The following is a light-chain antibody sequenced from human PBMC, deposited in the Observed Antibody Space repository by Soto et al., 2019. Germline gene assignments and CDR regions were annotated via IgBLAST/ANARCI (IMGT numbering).Light chain of an antibody. J-gene: IGKJ5*01. CDR2: DAS. CDR1: QTVSSY. V-gene: IGKV3-11*01. CDR3: QQRSNWPPNT. Sequence: EIVLTQSPATLSLSPGERATLSCRASQTVSSYLLWYQQKPGQAPRLLIYDASNRATGIPARFSGSGSGTDFTLTISSLEPEDFAVYYCQQRSNWPPNTFGQGTRLEIK.